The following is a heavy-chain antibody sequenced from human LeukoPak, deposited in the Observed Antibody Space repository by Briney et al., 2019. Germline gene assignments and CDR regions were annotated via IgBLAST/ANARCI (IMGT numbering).Heavy chain of an antibody. CDR3: ARSRPRSVRGVIVGAYFAY. CDR1: GGTFSSYA. V-gene: IGHV1-69*01. J-gene: IGHJ4*02. D-gene: IGHD3-10*02. Sequence: SVKVSCKAPGGTFSSYAISWVRQAPGQGLEWMGGIIPIFGTANYAQKFQGRVTITADESTSTAYMELSSLRSEDTAVYYCARSRPRSVRGVIVGAYFAYWGQGTLVTVSS. CDR2: IIPIFGTA.